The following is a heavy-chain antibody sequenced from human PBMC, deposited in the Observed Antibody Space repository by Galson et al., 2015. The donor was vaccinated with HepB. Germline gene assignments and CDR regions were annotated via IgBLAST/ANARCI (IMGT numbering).Heavy chain of an antibody. CDR1: GFTFSSYS. CDR2: VSSSSSYI. D-gene: IGHD3-3*01. CDR3: ARVYDFWSGYYGFDY. Sequence: SLRLSCAASGFTFSSYSMNWVRQAPGKGLEWVSSVSSSSSYIYYADSVKGRFTISRDNAKNSLYLQMNSLRAEDTAVYYCARVYDFWSGYYGFDYWGQGTLVTVSS. V-gene: IGHV3-21*01. J-gene: IGHJ4*02.